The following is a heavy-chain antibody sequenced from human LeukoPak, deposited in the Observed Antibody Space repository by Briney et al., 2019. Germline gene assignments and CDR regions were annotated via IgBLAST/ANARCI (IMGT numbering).Heavy chain of an antibody. CDR2: IYSGGTT. J-gene: IGHJ3*02. D-gene: IGHD5-18*01. V-gene: IGHV3-53*01. CDR1: GFTVSSNY. Sequence: GGSLRLSCAASGFTVSSNYKSWVRQAPGKGLEWVSVIYSGGTTYYADSVKGRFTISRDNSKNTLYLQMNNLRAEDTAVYYCAREDSSTDAFDIWGQGTMVTGSS. CDR3: AREDSSTDAFDI.